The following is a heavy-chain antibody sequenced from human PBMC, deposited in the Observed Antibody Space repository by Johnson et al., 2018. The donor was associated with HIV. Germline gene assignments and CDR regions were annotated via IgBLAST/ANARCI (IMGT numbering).Heavy chain of an antibody. D-gene: IGHD6-6*01. CDR1: DFTVSGNY. V-gene: IGHV3-30-3*01. J-gene: IGHJ3*02. CDR3: ARGGQLVAFDI. CDR2: VSYDGSNR. Sequence: QMLLVESGGGLIQPGGSLRLSCAASDFTVSGNYMSWVRQAPGKGLEWVALVSYDGSNRYYADSVKGRVTISRDNSKNTLYLQMNSLRAEDTAVYYCARGGQLVAFDIWGQGTMVTVSS.